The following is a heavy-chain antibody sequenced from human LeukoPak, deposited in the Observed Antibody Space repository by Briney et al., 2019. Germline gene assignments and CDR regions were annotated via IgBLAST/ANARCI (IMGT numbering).Heavy chain of an antibody. V-gene: IGHV3-7*01. Sequence: GGSLRLSCAASGFTFSNYWMSWVRQAPGRELGWGANINQYGNDKYYVDSVKGRFTISRDNAKNSLYLQMNSLRAEDTAIYYCLREETIVVIREPPPRGQGTLVTVSS. CDR3: LREETIVVIREPPP. J-gene: IGHJ4*02. CDR1: GFTFSNYW. CDR2: INQYGNDK. D-gene: IGHD3-22*01.